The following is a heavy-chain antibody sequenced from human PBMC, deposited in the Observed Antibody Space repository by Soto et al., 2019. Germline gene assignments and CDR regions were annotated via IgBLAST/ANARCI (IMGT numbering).Heavy chain of an antibody. CDR3: ATEGHNDGSGPFGH. Sequence: PGGSLRLSCAASGFTFSAYAMGWVRQAPGKGLEWVSTISAGGGGTYYADSVKGRFTISSDSSNNMLYLQMNNLRAEDTAVYYCATEGHNDGSGPFGHWGRGTLVTVSS. J-gene: IGHJ5*02. D-gene: IGHD3-22*01. CDR2: ISAGGGGT. CDR1: GFTFSAYA. V-gene: IGHV3-23*01.